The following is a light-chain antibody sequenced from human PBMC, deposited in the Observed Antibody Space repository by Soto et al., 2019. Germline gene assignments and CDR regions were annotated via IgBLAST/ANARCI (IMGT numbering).Light chain of an antibody. J-gene: IGLJ2*01. CDR2: DVS. CDR3: SSYTSTNTLI. Sequence: QSVLTQPASVSGSPGQSITISCTGTSSDVGSYNYVSWYQQNPGKAPKLIIHDVSNRPSGVSNRFSGSKSVNTASLTISGLQAEDEGNYYGSSYTSTNTLIFGGGTKLTVL. CDR1: SSDVGSYNY. V-gene: IGLV2-14*01.